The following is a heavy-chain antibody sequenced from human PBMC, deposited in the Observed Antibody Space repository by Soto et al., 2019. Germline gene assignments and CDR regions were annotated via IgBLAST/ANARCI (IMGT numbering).Heavy chain of an antibody. Sequence: QVQLVQSGAEVKKPGSSVKVSCKASGATLDTFINFGVTWLRRAPGQGLEWMGGIIPVFGTAHSAQKFQGIIAIIADESTRTAYMELSSLRSEDTAVYYCAMGACTKILVLLFEAVEIWGQGTMVTVSS. CDR1: GATLDTFINFG. CDR3: AMGACTKILVLLFEAVEI. D-gene: IGHD3-16*01. J-gene: IGHJ3*02. V-gene: IGHV1-69*12. CDR2: IIPVFGTA.